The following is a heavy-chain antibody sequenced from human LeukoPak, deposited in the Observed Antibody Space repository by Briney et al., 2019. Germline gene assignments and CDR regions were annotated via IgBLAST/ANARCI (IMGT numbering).Heavy chain of an antibody. Sequence: SETLSLTXAVYGGSFSGYYWSWIRQPPGKGLEWIGEINHSGSTNYNPSLKSRVTISVDTSKNQFSLKLSSVTAADTAVYYCARVAITIFGLFDPWGPGTLVTVSS. CDR1: GGSFSGYY. D-gene: IGHD3-3*01. CDR3: ARVAITIFGLFDP. J-gene: IGHJ5*02. V-gene: IGHV4-34*01. CDR2: INHSGST.